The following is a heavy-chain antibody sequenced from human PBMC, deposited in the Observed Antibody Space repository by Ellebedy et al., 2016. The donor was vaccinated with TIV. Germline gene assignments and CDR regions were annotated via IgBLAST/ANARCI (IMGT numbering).Heavy chain of an antibody. D-gene: IGHD3-3*01. Sequence: GESLKISXAASGFTFSSYWMHWVRQAPGKGLVWVSRINSDGSSTSYADSVKGRFTISRDNAKNTLYLQMNSLRAEDTAVYYCGTAPYNDFWSPTVYYMDVWGKGTTVTVSS. CDR3: GTAPYNDFWSPTVYYMDV. CDR1: GFTFSSYW. CDR2: INSDGSST. V-gene: IGHV3-74*01. J-gene: IGHJ6*03.